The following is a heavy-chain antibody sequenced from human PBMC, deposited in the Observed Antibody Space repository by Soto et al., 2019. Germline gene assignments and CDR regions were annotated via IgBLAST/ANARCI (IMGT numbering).Heavy chain of an antibody. V-gene: IGHV3-30-3*01. D-gene: IGHD5-12*01. CDR3: ARGTRRWLQLLSYFDY. CDR1: GFTFSSYA. Sequence: PGGSXRLSCAASGFTFSSYAMHWVRQAPGKGLEWVAVISYDGSNKYYADSVKGRFTISRDNSKNTLYLQMNSLRAEDTAVYYCARGTRRWLQLLSYFDYWGQGTLVTVSS. J-gene: IGHJ4*02. CDR2: ISYDGSNK.